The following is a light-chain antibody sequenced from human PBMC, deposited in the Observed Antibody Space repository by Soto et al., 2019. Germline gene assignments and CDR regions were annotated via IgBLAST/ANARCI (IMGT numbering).Light chain of an antibody. J-gene: IGKJ1*01. CDR3: QQYGNSLWT. CDR2: GAS. V-gene: IGKV3-20*01. Sequence: EIVLTQSPGALSLSPEERATLSSRASQTCNNNYLVWYQQKPGQAPRHLIYGASTRATGIPDRLSGSGSGTDVTLTISRGEPEDFAVSHCQQYGNSLWTFGQGTKVVI. CDR1: QTCNNNY.